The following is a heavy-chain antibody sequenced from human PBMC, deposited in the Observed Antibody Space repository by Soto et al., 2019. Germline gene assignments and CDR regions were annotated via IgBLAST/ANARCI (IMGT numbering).Heavy chain of an antibody. CDR1: GFTFSSYW. CDR2: IKQDGSEK. Sequence: GGSLRLSCAASGFTFSSYWMSWVRQAPGKGLEWVANIKQDGSEKYYVDSVKGRFTISRDNAKNSLYLQMNSLRAEDTAVYYCAREYSSGYYYYYYGMDVWGQGTTVTVSS. V-gene: IGHV3-7*01. J-gene: IGHJ6*02. D-gene: IGHD6-19*01. CDR3: AREYSSGYYYYYYGMDV.